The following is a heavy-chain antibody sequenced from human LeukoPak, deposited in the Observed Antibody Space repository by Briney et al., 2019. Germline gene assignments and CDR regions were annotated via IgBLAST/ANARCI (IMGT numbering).Heavy chain of an antibody. D-gene: IGHD2-2*01. Sequence: SETLSLTCTVSGGSISSGDCYWSWIRQPPGKGLEWIGYIYYSGSTYYNPSLKSRVTISVDTSKNQFSLKLSSVTAADTAVYYCARSPTRIIVVVPAPNWFDPWGQGTLVTVSS. J-gene: IGHJ5*02. CDR2: IYYSGST. V-gene: IGHV4-30-4*01. CDR1: GGSISSGDCY. CDR3: ARSPTRIIVVVPAPNWFDP.